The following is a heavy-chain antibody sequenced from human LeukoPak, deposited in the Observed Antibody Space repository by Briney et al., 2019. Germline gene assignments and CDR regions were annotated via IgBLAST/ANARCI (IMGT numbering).Heavy chain of an antibody. CDR2: IWYDGSNK. V-gene: IGHV3-33*01. CDR1: GFPLISYG. CDR3: ASRSPASDY. D-gene: IGHD2-2*01. Sequence: GGALRLSFSASGFPLISYGMHWVRPAPGKGGEWVAVIWYDGSNKYYADSVRGRFTISRDNSKNTLYLEMNSLRVEDTAVYYCASRSPASDYWGQGTLVTVSS. J-gene: IGHJ4*02.